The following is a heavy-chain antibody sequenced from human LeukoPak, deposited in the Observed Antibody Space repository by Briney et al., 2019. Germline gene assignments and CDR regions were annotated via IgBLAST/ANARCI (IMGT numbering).Heavy chain of an antibody. CDR3: ARKTPLNPHNY. Sequence: PGGSLRLSCAASGFTFSYYVMSWVRQAPGKGLEWVSTISNYTYYADSVKGRFTISRDNSKNTLYLQMNSLRAEDTAVYYCARKTPLNPHNYWGQGTPVTVSS. CDR1: GFTFSYYV. CDR2: ISNYT. J-gene: IGHJ4*02. V-gene: IGHV3-23*01.